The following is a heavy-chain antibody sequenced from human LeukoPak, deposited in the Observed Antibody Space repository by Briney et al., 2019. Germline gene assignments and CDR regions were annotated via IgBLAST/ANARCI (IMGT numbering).Heavy chain of an antibody. V-gene: IGHV3-74*01. CDR3: VRGTMNAIDQLDY. Sequence: GGSLRLSCAASGFTFSNYAMSWVRQAPGKGLEWVSRIRYDGSSAAYADSVKGRLTISRDNAKNTLYLQMNSLSAEDTAVYYCVRGTMNAIDQLDYWGQGTLVTVSS. D-gene: IGHD1-1*01. J-gene: IGHJ4*02. CDR2: IRYDGSSA. CDR1: GFTFSNYA.